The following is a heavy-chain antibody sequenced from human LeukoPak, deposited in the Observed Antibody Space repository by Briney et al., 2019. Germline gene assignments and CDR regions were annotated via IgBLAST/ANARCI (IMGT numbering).Heavy chain of an antibody. D-gene: IGHD4-23*01. CDR2: ICWNSSSI. V-gene: IGHV3-9*01. Sequence: PGRSLRLSCAASGFTFDDYAMHWVRQAPGKGLEWVAGICWNSSSICYADSVKGRFTISRDNAKNSLYLKMNSLRAEDTALYSWAKDPASGGNSIFNWFDHWGQGTLVTVSS. J-gene: IGHJ5*02. CDR3: AKDPASGGNSIFNWFDH. CDR1: GFTFDDYA.